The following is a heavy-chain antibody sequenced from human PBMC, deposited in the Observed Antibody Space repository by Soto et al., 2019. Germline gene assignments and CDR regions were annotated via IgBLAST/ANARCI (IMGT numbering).Heavy chain of an antibody. J-gene: IGHJ4*02. CDR2: IKQDGSDR. Sequence: GGSLRLSCAVPRFTFGDYWMSWVRQPPGKGLEWISNIKQDGSDRNYADSVKGRFTISRDNADNSMYLQMNSLRAEDTAVYYCASLSYGQLRYFDNWGQGTLVTVSS. CDR1: RFTFGDYW. CDR3: ASLSYGQLRYFDN. V-gene: IGHV3-7*01. D-gene: IGHD3-16*02.